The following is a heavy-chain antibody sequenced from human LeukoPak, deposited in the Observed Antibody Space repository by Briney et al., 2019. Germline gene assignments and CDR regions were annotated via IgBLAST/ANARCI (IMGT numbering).Heavy chain of an antibody. CDR1: GGSISSYY. Sequence: SDTLSLTCTVSGGSISSYYWSWIRQPPGKGLEWTGYIYYSGSTNYNPSIKSRVTISVDTSKNQFSLKLSSVTAADTAVYYCARYGDSSGYSPYAFDIWGQGTMATISS. CDR2: IYYSGST. CDR3: ARYGDSSGYSPYAFDI. V-gene: IGHV4-59*07. J-gene: IGHJ3*02. D-gene: IGHD3-22*01.